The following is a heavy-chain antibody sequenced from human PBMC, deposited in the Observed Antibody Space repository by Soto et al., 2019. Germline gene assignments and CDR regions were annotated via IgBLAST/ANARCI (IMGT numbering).Heavy chain of an antibody. J-gene: IGHJ3*01. CDR3: ATGRLREQAFDV. V-gene: IGHV3-53*01. CDR2: VYSADGT. D-gene: IGHD4-17*01. CDR1: GFIVNGKKY. Sequence: DVQVVESGGGLIQPGGSLRLSCAASGFIVNGKKYLTWVRQAPGKGLEWLSAVYSADGTFYADSVKGRFTVSLDNVKNTVYVQMNSLRSEDTGVYYGATGRLREQAFDVWGPGTRVTVSA.